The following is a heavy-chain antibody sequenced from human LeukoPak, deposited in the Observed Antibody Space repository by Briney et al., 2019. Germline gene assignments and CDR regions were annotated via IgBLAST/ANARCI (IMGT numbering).Heavy chain of an antibody. D-gene: IGHD5-18*01. Sequence: GSLRLSCAASGFTFSSYGMHWVRRAPGKGLEWVAVISYDGSNKYYADSVKGRFTISRDNSKNTLYLQMNSLRAEDTAVYYCAKAAWIQLWLLDYWGQGTLVTVSS. CDR1: GFTFSSYG. CDR2: ISYDGSNK. CDR3: AKAAWIQLWLLDY. J-gene: IGHJ4*02. V-gene: IGHV3-30*18.